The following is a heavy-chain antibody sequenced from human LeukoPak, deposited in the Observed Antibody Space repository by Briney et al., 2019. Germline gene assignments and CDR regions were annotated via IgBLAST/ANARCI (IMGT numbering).Heavy chain of an antibody. CDR1: GFTFNNYN. V-gene: IGHV3-21*01. CDR3: ASPHYCSGSSCCFGY. D-gene: IGHD2-15*01. CDR2: ISSDGSYI. Sequence: PGGSLRLSCAASGFTFNNYNMNWVRQAPGKGLEWVSLISSDGSYIYYADSVRGRFTISRDNAKNSLYLQMNSLRAEDTAVYFCASPHYCSGSSCCFGYWGQGTLVTVSS. J-gene: IGHJ4*03.